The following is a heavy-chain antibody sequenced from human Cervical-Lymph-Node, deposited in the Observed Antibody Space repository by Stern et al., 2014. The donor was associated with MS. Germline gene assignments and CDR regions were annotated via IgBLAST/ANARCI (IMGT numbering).Heavy chain of an antibody. J-gene: IGHJ6*02. CDR3: TTLDRSYPYYYYGMDV. CDR1: GFTFRNAW. V-gene: IGHV3-15*01. CDR2: IKSKTEWGTT. D-gene: IGHD1-26*01. Sequence: EVQLVESGGGLVKPGGSLRLSWEASGFTFRNAWMPWIRQAPGKGLAWVGRIKSKTEWGTTDYAAPVKGRFTISRDDSKNTLYLQMNSLKTEDTAVYYCTTLDRSYPYYYYGMDVWGQGTTVTVSS.